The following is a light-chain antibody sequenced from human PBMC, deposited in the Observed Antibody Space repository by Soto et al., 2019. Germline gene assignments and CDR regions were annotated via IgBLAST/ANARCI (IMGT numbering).Light chain of an antibody. CDR3: QQYNGWPRT. V-gene: IGKV3-15*01. CDR1: QGISSE. CDR2: GAS. Sequence: EIVMTQSPATLSVSQGERATLSCRASQGISSELAWYQQIPGQAPRLLIYGASTRATGIPARFSGSGSGSEFTLTITSLQSEDFGVYYCQQYNGWPRTFGQGTKVEIK. J-gene: IGKJ1*01.